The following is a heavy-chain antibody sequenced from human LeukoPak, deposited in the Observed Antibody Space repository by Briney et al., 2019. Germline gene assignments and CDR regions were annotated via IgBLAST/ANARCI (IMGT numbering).Heavy chain of an antibody. CDR3: AREEQTYYYDSSTNSGLFDY. CDR1: GGSINSVSYY. CDR2: IYTSGST. Sequence: PSETLSLTCTVSGGSINSVSYYWSWIRQPAGKGLEWIGRIYTSGSTNYNPSLKSRATISVDTPKNQFSLNLNSVTAADTAVYYCAREEQTYYYDSSTNSGLFDYWGQGTLVTVSS. J-gene: IGHJ4*02. D-gene: IGHD3-22*01. V-gene: IGHV4-61*02.